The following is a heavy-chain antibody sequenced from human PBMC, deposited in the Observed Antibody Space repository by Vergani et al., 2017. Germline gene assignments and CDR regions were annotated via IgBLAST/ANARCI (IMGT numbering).Heavy chain of an antibody. CDR3: ARDRDLYCRSTTSCHNWFDP. CDR2: VYYTGST. D-gene: IGHD2/OR15-2a*01. V-gene: IGHV4-59*01. CDR1: DSSISSNYY. J-gene: IGHJ5*02. Sequence: QVQLQQWGAGLLKPSETLSLTCTVSDSSISSNYYWSWFRQPPGKGLEWIGYVYYTGSTTYNPSLKSRVTISVDTSNNQFSLRMTSLTAADTAIYYCARDRDLYCRSTTSCHNWFDPWGQGSLVTVSS.